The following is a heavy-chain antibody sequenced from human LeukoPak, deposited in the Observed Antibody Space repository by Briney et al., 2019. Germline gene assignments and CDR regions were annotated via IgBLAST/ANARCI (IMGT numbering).Heavy chain of an antibody. J-gene: IGHJ2*01. D-gene: IGHD2-21*02. CDR2: LYPSGGT. V-gene: IGHV4-30-2*01. CDR3: ARDRSVTGYWYFDL. CDR1: GGSITSGGYS. Sequence: PSQTLSLTCAVSGGSITSGGYSWSWIRQPPGKGLEWIGYLYPSGGTFYNPSVKSRVTILVDRSKSQFSLNLNSVTAADTAVYYCARDRSVTGYWYFDLWGRGTLVTVSS.